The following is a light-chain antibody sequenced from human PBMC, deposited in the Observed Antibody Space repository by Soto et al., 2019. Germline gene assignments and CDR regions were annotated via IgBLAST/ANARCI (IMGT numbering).Light chain of an antibody. CDR3: ATWDDSHVV. CDR1: SSNIGSNY. J-gene: IGLJ2*01. Sequence: QSVLTQPPSASGTPGQRVTISCSGSSSNIGSNYVYWYQQLPGTAPKLLIYRNNQRPSGVPDRFSGSKSGTSASLAISGLRSEDEADYYCATWDDSHVVFGEGTKVTVL. V-gene: IGLV1-47*01. CDR2: RNN.